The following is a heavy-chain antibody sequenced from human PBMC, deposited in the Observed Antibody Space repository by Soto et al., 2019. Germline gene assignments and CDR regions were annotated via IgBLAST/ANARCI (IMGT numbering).Heavy chain of an antibody. CDR3: AKGPRRGAAAVTWAFDI. V-gene: IGHV3-30*18. J-gene: IGHJ3*02. Sequence: GGSLRLSCAASGFTFSSYGMHWVRQAPGKGLEWVAVISYDGSNKYYADSVKGRFTISRDNSKNTLYLQMNSLRAEDTAVYYCAKGPRRGAAAVTWAFDIWGQGTMVTVSS. CDR1: GFTFSSYG. CDR2: ISYDGSNK. D-gene: IGHD6-13*01.